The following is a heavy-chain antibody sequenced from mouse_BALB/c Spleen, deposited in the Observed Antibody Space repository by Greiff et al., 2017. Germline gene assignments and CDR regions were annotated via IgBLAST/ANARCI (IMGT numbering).Heavy chain of an antibody. CDR1: GYAFTNYL. CDR2: INPGSGGT. CDR3: AGHSYYGSSLAY. J-gene: IGHJ3*01. Sequence: QVQLKESGAELVRPGTSVKVSCKASGYAFTNYLIEWVKQRPGQGLEWIGVINPGSGGTNYNEKFKGKATLTADKSSSTAYMQLSSLTSDDSAVYCCAGHSYYGSSLAYWGQGTLVTVSA. D-gene: IGHD1-1*01. V-gene: IGHV1-54*01.